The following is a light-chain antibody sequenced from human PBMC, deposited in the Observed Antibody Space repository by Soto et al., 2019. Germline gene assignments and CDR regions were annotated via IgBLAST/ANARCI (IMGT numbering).Light chain of an antibody. CDR3: QQYGSSGT. J-gene: IGKJ1*01. CDR1: QSISRS. V-gene: IGKV3-15*01. Sequence: EIVLTQSPAILSVSPGERATLSCRASQSISRSLAWYQQKPGQDPRLLISDESTRATGIPARFSGSGSGTEFTLTISSLQSEDFAVYYCQQYGSSGTFGQGTKVDI. CDR2: DES.